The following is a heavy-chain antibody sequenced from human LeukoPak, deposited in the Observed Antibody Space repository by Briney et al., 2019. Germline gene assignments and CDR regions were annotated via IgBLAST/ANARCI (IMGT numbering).Heavy chain of an antibody. CDR1: GGSISSGAYS. CDR3: ARESIPFDAFDI. CDR2: IYHSGST. Sequence: SQTLSLTCAVSGGSISSGAYSWSWIRQPPGKGLEWIGYIYHSGSTYYNPSLKSRVTISVDRSKNQFSLKLSSMTAADTAVYYCARESIPFDAFDIWGQGTMVTVSS. J-gene: IGHJ3*02. V-gene: IGHV4-30-2*01. D-gene: IGHD2-21*01.